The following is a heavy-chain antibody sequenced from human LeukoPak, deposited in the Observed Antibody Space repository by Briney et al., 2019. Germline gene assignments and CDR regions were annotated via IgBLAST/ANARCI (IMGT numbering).Heavy chain of an antibody. CDR2: IYYSGIT. Sequence: SETLSLTCTVSGGSISNYYWSWLRQPPGKGLEWLGYIYYSGITNYNPSLKSRVTISVDTSNNQFSLKLSSVTAADTAVYYCARNNYDRWYYFDYWGQGTLVTVSS. CDR1: GGSISNYY. J-gene: IGHJ4*02. D-gene: IGHD3-22*01. V-gene: IGHV4-59*01. CDR3: ARNNYDRWYYFDY.